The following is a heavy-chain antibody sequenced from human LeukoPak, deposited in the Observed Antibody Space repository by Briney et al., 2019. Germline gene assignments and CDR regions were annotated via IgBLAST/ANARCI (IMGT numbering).Heavy chain of an antibody. Sequence: SETLSLTCAVYGGSFSGYYWSWIRQPPGKGLEWIGEINHSGSTNYNPSLKSRVTISVDTSKNQFSLKLSSVTAADTAVYYCARGAGWLQLAYFDYWGQRTLVTVSS. CDR3: ARGAGWLQLAYFDY. J-gene: IGHJ4*02. D-gene: IGHD5-24*01. V-gene: IGHV4-34*01. CDR1: GGSFSGYY. CDR2: INHSGST.